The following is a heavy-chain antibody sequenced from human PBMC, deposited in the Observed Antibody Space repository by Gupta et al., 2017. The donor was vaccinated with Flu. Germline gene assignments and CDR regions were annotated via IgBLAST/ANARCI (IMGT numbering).Heavy chain of an antibody. Sequence: EVQLVEYGGGLVQPGGSLRLSCAASGFIFSEHYMDWARQTPGKGLEGVGRITNGSDNYIAEYAASVKGRFMIGRDDSQNTLYLEMNSLTTEDTSVYYALRDSNLGWFVPWGQGTLVTVS. CDR3: LRDSNLGWFVP. CDR2: ITNGSDNYIA. CDR1: GFIFSEHY. D-gene: IGHD7-27*01. J-gene: IGHJ5*02. V-gene: IGHV3-72*01.